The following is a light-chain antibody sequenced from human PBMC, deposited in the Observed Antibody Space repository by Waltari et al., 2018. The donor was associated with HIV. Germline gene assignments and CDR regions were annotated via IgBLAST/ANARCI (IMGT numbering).Light chain of an antibody. Sequence: QSALPQPRSVSGSPGQSVTMSCTGTNSDVGAYNYVSWYQPYPGKTPRLIVHDVTQHPSGVPDRFSVSKSGNTAARTISGLQAEDGADYYCLSYAGSYTWVFGEGTKLTVL. CDR3: LSYAGSYTWV. J-gene: IGLJ3*02. CDR2: DVT. CDR1: NSDVGAYNY. V-gene: IGLV2-11*01.